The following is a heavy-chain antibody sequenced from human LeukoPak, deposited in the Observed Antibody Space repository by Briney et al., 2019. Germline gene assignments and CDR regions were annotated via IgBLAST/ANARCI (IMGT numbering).Heavy chain of an antibody. CDR3: ARGGATFYQGYYMDV. D-gene: IGHD4/OR15-4a*01. Sequence: ASVKVSCKASGYTFTDYYMHWVRQAPGQGLEWMGWINPNSGGTNYAQKFYARVTMTRDTSISTAYMELSRLRSDDTAVYYCARGGATFYQGYYMDVWGKGTTVTVSS. CDR2: INPNSGGT. CDR1: GYTFTDYY. V-gene: IGHV1-2*02. J-gene: IGHJ6*03.